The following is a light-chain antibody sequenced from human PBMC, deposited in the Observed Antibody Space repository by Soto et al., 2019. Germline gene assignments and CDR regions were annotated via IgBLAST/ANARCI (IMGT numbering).Light chain of an antibody. CDR3: AAWDDSLNGPV. CDR1: SSNIGGSSNIGSNT. J-gene: IGLJ2*01. Sequence: QSVLTQPPSASGTPGQRVTISCSGSSSNIGGSSNIGSNTVNWYQQLPGTAPKLLIYNNNQRPSGVPARFSGSKSGTSAALAISGRQYEDEADYYCAAWDDSLNGPVFGGGTKLTVL. CDR2: NNN. V-gene: IGLV1-44*01.